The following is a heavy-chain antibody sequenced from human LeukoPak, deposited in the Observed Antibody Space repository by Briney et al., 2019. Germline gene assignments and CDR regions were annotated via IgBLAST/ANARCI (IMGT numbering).Heavy chain of an antibody. J-gene: IGHJ4*02. V-gene: IGHV4-38-2*01. D-gene: IGHD6-13*01. CDR3: ARVAAAGTNFDY. CDR2: IYYSGST. CDR1: GFTFSDEY. Sequence: GSLRLSCAASGFTFSDEYMSWIRQPPGKGLEWIGSIYYSGSTYYNPSLKSRVTISVDTPKNQFSLKLSSVTAADTAVYYCARVAAAGTNFDYWGQGTLVTVSS.